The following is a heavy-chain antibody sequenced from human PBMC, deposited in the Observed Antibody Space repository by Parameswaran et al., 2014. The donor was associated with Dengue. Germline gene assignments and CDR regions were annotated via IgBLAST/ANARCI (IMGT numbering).Heavy chain of an antibody. V-gene: IGHV1-2*02. CDR3: ARFSGYSSSWSQDH. CDR2: INPNSGGT. D-gene: IGHD6-13*01. Sequence: WVRQAPGQGLEWMGWINPNSGGTNYAQKFQGRVTMTRDTSISTAYMELSRLRSDDTAVYYCARFSGYSSSWSQDHWGQGTLVTVSS. J-gene: IGHJ4*02.